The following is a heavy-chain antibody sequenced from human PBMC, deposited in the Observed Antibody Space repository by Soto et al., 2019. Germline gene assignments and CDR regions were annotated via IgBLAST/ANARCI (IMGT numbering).Heavy chain of an antibody. CDR3: ARSSSYAPPLFDY. Sequence: EVQLVETGGDLIQPGGSLRLSCGASGFAVSDKYMSWVRQAPGKGLEWVSILYPAGSTYYADSVKGRFTISRDNSKNTLYLQMDSLRADDTAVYYCARSSSYAPPLFDYWCQGSLVTVSS. V-gene: IGHV3-53*02. CDR1: GFAVSDKY. D-gene: IGHD5-12*01. CDR2: LYPAGST. J-gene: IGHJ4*02.